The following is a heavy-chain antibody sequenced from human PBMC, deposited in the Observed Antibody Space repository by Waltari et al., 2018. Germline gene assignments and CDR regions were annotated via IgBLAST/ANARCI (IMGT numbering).Heavy chain of an antibody. CDR1: GFVFSSYA. Sequence: QLVESGGGLVQPGGSVRLSCAASGFVFSSYAMNWVRQAPGKGLECVATITGAGGGTYYADSVKGRFTISRDNSKNTLYLQLNSLRADDTAMYYCVTDLPHSRNYDLPPHWGQGTLVTVSS. J-gene: IGHJ4*02. CDR2: ITGAGGGT. V-gene: IGHV3-23*04. CDR3: VTDLPHSRNYDLPPH. D-gene: IGHD1-7*01.